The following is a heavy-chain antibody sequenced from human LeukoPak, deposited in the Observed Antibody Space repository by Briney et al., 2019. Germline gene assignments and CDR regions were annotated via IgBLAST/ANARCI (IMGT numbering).Heavy chain of an antibody. CDR2: IIPIFGTA. CDR3: ARAPDYYYDSSGPHFDY. Sequence: ASVKVSCKASGGTFSSYAISWVRQAPGQGLEWMGGIIPIFGTANYAQKFQGRVTITADESTSTAYMGLSSLRSEDTAVYYCARAPDYYYDSSGPHFDYWGQGTLVTVSS. V-gene: IGHV1-69*13. J-gene: IGHJ4*02. CDR1: GGTFSSYA. D-gene: IGHD3-22*01.